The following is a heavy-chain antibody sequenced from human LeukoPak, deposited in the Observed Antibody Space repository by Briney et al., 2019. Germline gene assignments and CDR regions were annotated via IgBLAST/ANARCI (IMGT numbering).Heavy chain of an antibody. J-gene: IGHJ3*02. CDR2: INSDGSST. CDR1: GFTFSSYW. CDR3: ARGCSGGSCHHDAFDI. D-gene: IGHD2-15*01. V-gene: IGHV3-74*01. Sequence: GGSLRLSCAASGFTFSSYWMHWVRQAPGKGLVWISHINSDGSSTSYADSVKGRFTISRDNAKNTLYLQMNSLRAEDTAVYYCARGCSGGSCHHDAFDIWGQGTMVTVSS.